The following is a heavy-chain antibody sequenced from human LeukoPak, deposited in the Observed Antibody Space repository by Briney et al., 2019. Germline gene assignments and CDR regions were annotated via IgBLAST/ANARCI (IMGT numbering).Heavy chain of an antibody. CDR2: IYSGGST. D-gene: IGHD6-19*01. Sequence: GGSLRLSCAASGFTVSSNYMSWVRQAPGKGLGWVSVIYSGGSTYYADSVKGRFTISRDNSKNMLYIQMNSLRAEDTAVYYCARASPDIAVPYGMDVWGQGTTVTVSS. CDR3: ARASPDIAVPYGMDV. CDR1: GFTVSSNY. J-gene: IGHJ6*02. V-gene: IGHV3-53*01.